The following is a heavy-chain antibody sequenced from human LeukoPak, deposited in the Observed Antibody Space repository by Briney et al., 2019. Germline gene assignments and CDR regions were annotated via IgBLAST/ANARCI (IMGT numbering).Heavy chain of an antibody. Sequence: ASVKVSFKXSGYTFTGYYMHWVRQAPGQGLEWMGRINPNSGGTNYAQKVQGRVTMTRDTSISTAYKELSRLRSDDTAVYYCVREESVRGVGDYWGQGTLVTVSS. D-gene: IGHD3-10*01. V-gene: IGHV1-2*06. CDR2: INPNSGGT. CDR1: GYTFTGYY. CDR3: VREESVRGVGDY. J-gene: IGHJ4*02.